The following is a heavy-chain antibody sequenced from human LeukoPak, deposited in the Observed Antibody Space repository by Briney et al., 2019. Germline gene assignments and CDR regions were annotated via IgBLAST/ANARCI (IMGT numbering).Heavy chain of an antibody. Sequence: SGGSLRLSCAASGFTFSSYAMHWVRQAPGKGLEWVAVISYDGSNKYYADSVKGRFTISRDNSKNTLYLQMNSLRAEDTAVYYCARDRYYDSSGPNWFDPWGQGTLVTVST. CDR1: GFTFSSYA. D-gene: IGHD3-22*01. J-gene: IGHJ5*02. CDR2: ISYDGSNK. V-gene: IGHV3-30-3*01. CDR3: ARDRYYDSSGPNWFDP.